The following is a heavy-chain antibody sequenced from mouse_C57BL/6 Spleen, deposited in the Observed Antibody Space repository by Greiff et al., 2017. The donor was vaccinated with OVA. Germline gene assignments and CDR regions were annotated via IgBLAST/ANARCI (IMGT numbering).Heavy chain of an antibody. Sequence: VQLQQSGAELVRPGASVKLSCTASSFNIKDDYMHWVKQRPEQGLEWIGWIDPENGDTEYASKFQGKATITADTSSNTAYLQLSSLTSEDTAVYYCTTGYGSSHWYFDVWGTGTTVTVSS. CDR3: TTGYGSSHWYFDV. V-gene: IGHV14-4*01. J-gene: IGHJ1*03. CDR1: SFNIKDDY. D-gene: IGHD1-1*01. CDR2: IDPENGDT.